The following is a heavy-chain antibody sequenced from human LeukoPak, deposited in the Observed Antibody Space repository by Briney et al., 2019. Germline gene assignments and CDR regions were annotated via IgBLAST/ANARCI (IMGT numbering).Heavy chain of an antibody. V-gene: IGHV3-53*01. Sequence: PGGSLRLSCAASGFTVSSNYMNWVRQAPGKGLAWVSGINNSGGSTYYADSVKGRFTISRDNSKNTLYLQMNSLRAEDTAVYFCAKTTDNYYYYYMDVWGKGTTVTVSS. CDR1: GFTVSSNY. CDR3: AKTTDNYYYYYMDV. CDR2: INNSGGST. D-gene: IGHD4-17*01. J-gene: IGHJ6*03.